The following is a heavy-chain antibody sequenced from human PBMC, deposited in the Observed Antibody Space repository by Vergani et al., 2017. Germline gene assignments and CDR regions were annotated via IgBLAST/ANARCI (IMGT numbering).Heavy chain of an antibody. Sequence: QLQLQESGSGPVKPSQTLSLTCAVSGGSISSGGYSWSWIRQPPGKGLEWIGYIYHSGSTYYNPSLKSRVTISVDRSKNQFSLKLSSVTAADTAVYYCARVLYYYGMDVWGQGTTVTVSS. CDR2: IYHSGST. J-gene: IGHJ6*02. CDR3: ARVLYYYGMDV. V-gene: IGHV4-30-2*01. CDR1: GGSISSGGYS.